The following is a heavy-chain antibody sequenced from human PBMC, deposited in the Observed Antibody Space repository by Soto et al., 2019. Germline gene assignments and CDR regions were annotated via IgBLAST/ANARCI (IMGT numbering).Heavy chain of an antibody. V-gene: IGHV4-30-2*01. CDR3: AGVPDY. CDR2: MYHSGST. J-gene: IGHJ4*02. D-gene: IGHD2-2*01. CDR1: GCSISSGGYS. Sequence: QLQLQESGSGLVKPSQTLSLTCAVSGCSISSGGYSWSWIRQPPGKGLEWIGYMYHSGSTYYNQSLQSRVTISIDRSNTQFSRKLSSVTAADTAVYSCAGVPDYGGQGILVTVSS.